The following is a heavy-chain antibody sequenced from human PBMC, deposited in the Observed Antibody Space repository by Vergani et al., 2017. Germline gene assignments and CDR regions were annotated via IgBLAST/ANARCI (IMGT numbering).Heavy chain of an antibody. Sequence: QVQLQESGPGLVKPSQTLSLTCTVSGASINNDFYYWHWIRQPAGKGLEWIGRIYVSGITHYNSPLQSRVSMSVDTSKNQFSLTLTSVTAADTAVYYCARDNKQLRPRAFDLWVQGTMVTVSS. D-gene: IGHD4-23*01. J-gene: IGHJ3*01. CDR2: IYVSGIT. V-gene: IGHV4-61*02. CDR1: GASINNDFYY. CDR3: ARDNKQLRPRAFDL.